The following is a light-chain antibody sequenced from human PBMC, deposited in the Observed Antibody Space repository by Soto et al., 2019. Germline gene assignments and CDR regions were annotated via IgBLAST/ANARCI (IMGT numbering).Light chain of an antibody. CDR1: SSYVGAYNY. V-gene: IGLV2-14*01. CDR3: SSYTTIKTVI. J-gene: IGLJ2*01. Sequence: QSVLAQPASVSGSPGQSITISCTGTSSYVGAYNYVSWYHQHHPGKAPELIIYDVTDRPSGVSTRFSGPKSGNTASLTISGLQAEDEGDYYCSSYTTIKTVIFGGGTKVTV. CDR2: DVT.